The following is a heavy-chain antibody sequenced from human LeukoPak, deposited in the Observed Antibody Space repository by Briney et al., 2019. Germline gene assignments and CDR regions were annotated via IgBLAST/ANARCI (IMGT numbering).Heavy chain of an antibody. CDR2: IYYHENT. V-gene: IGHV4-39*01. Sequence: SETLSLTCTVSGGSISSSRDYWGWIRQAPGKGLEWIGSIYYHENTYYNSSLKSRVTISVDTSKNQFSLKLNPVTAADTAVYFCARRAYSAAYWKHFDYWGQGTLVTVSS. CDR1: GGSISSSRDY. D-gene: IGHD1-1*01. CDR3: ARRAYSAAYWKHFDY. J-gene: IGHJ4*02.